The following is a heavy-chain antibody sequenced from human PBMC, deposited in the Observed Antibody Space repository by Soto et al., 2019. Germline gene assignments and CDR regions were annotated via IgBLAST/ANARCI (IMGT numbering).Heavy chain of an antibody. V-gene: IGHV4-61*08. J-gene: IGHJ6*02. CDR1: GGSISSGDYY. Sequence: TSETLSLTCTVSGGSISSGDYYWSWIRQPPGKGLEWIGYIYYSGSTNYNPSLKSRVTISVDTSKNQSSLKLSSVTAADTAVYYCARGGNYDSSGYKGGLHYYYYGMDVRGQGTTVTVSS. CDR3: ARGGNYDSSGYKGGLHYYYYGMDV. CDR2: IYYSGST. D-gene: IGHD3-22*01.